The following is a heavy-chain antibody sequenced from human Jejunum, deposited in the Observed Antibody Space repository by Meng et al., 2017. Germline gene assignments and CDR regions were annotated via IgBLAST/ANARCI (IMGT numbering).Heavy chain of an antibody. CDR2: INPSGGST. CDR1: GYSFANYY. CDR3: ARGSIAMVRGLYY. J-gene: IGHJ4*02. V-gene: IGHV1-46*01. D-gene: IGHD3-10*01. Sequence: QVQLVQLGAEVKKPGASVKVSGKSSGYSFANYYVHWVRQAPGQGLEWMGVINPSGGSTTYAQKFQSRVTMTRDTSTTTFYMELSRLRSEDTAMYYCARGSIAMVRGLYYWGQGTLVTVSS.